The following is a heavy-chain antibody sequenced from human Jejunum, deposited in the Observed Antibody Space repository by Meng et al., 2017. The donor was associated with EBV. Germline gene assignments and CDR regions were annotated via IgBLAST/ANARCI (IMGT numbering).Heavy chain of an antibody. V-gene: IGHV3-74*01. J-gene: IGHJ4*02. Sequence: VEVGGGLGSPGGDPRLTWVGSGYTFSKYWMQWVRQNPGKGLGWVARIYEDGNHTDYADSVKGRFTISRDNAKNTLTLQMNSLRVEDTAVYYCSRDLRGPFDYWGQGTLVTVSS. CDR1: GYTFSKYW. CDR2: IYEDGNHT. D-gene: IGHD3-16*01. CDR3: SRDLRGPFDY.